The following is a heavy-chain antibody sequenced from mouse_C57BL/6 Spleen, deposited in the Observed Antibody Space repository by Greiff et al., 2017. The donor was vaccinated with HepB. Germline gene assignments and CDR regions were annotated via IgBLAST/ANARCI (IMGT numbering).Heavy chain of an antibody. Sequence: EVKLMESGGGLVQPGGSLSLSCAASGFTFTDYYMSWVRQPPGKALEWLGFIRNKANGYTTEYSASVKGRFTISSDNSQSILYLQMNALRAEDSATYYCARYNYYGSSPFAYWGQGTLVTVSA. CDR2: IRNKANGYTT. V-gene: IGHV7-3*01. CDR3: ARYNYYGSSPFAY. CDR1: GFTFTDYY. D-gene: IGHD1-1*01. J-gene: IGHJ3*01.